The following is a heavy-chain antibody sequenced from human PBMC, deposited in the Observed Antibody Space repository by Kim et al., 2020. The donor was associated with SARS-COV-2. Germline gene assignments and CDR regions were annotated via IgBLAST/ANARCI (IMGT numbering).Heavy chain of an antibody. CDR2: INPNSGGT. CDR3: ARVVLRYFDWFLFDY. V-gene: IGHV1-2*02. Sequence: ASVKVSCKASGYTFTGYYMHWVRQAPGQGLEWMGWINPNSGGTNYAQKFQGRVTMTRDTSISTAYMELSRLRSDDTAVYYCARVVLRYFDWFLFDYWGQGTLVTVSS. J-gene: IGHJ4*02. D-gene: IGHD3-9*01. CDR1: GYTFTGYY.